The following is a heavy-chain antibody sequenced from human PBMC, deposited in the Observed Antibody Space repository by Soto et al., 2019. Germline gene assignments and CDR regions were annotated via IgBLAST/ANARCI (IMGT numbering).Heavy chain of an antibody. J-gene: IGHJ4*02. CDR2: IYYSGST. CDR1: GGSISSYY. CDR3: ARSDPYGSGSYFG. V-gene: IGHV4-59*01. Sequence: SETLSLTCTVSGGSISSYYWSWIRQPPGKGLEWIGYIYYSGSTNYNPSLKSRVTISVDTSKNQFSLKLSSVTAADTAVYYCARSDPYGSGSYFGWGQGTLVTVSS. D-gene: IGHD3-10*01.